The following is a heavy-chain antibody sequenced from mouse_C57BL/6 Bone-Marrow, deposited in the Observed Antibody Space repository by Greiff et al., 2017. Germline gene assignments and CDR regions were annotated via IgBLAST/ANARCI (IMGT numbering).Heavy chain of an antibody. V-gene: IGHV1-26*01. CDR1: GFTFTDYY. CDR2: INPNNGGT. D-gene: IGHD1-1*01. Sequence: EVQLQQSGPELVKPGASVKISCKASGFTFTDYYMNWVKQSHGKSLEWIGDINPNNGGTSYNQKFKGKATLTVDKSSSTAYMELRSLTSEDSAVYYCASRGRGYGLYYFDYWGQGTTLTVSS. J-gene: IGHJ2*01. CDR3: ASRGRGYGLYYFDY.